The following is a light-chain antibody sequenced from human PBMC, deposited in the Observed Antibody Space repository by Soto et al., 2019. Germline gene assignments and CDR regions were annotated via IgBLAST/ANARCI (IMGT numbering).Light chain of an antibody. CDR3: QQYGDWPLT. CDR2: GVS. Sequence: EIAMTQSPVTLSVSPGERATLSCRASQSVRSTYLAWYQQKPGQAPRLLIFGVSNRAAGIPARFSGSGSGTEFTLTISSLQSEDFAVYYCQQYGDWPLTFGGGTKVDIK. CDR1: QSVRSTY. J-gene: IGKJ4*01. V-gene: IGKV3-15*01.